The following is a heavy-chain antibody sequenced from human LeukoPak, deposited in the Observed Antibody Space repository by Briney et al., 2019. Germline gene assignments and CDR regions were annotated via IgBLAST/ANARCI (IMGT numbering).Heavy chain of an antibody. J-gene: IGHJ3*02. Sequence: GGSLRLSCAASGFTFSSYGVHWVRQAPGKGLEWVAVIWYDGSNKYYADSVKGRFTISRDNSKNTLYLQMNSLRAEDTAVYYCARRSGIAVAGDDAFDIWGQGTMVTVSS. CDR1: GFTFSSYG. CDR2: IWYDGSNK. CDR3: ARRSGIAVAGDDAFDI. V-gene: IGHV3-33*01. D-gene: IGHD6-19*01.